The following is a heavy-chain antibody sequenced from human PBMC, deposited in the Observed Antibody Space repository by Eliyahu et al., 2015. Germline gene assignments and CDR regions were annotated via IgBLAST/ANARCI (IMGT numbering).Heavy chain of an antibody. V-gene: IGHV1-46*01. CDR1: GYTFTRYW. D-gene: IGHD2-21*01. Sequence: QLEQSGAEVKKPGASVKISCKASGYTFTRYWLHWVRQAPGQGLEWMGVLKPADGSTVCAQRFQDRVTMSRDTSTSTVYMDLSSLTSEDTAVYFCVRDIPHNAFDIWGLGTVVTVSS. CDR2: LKPADGST. J-gene: IGHJ3*02. CDR3: VRDIPHNAFDI.